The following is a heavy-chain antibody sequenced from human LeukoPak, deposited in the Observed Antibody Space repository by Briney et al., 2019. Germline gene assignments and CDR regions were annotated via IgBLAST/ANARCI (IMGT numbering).Heavy chain of an antibody. CDR1: GFTFTAYT. D-gene: IGHD3-22*01. CDR2: ISGSGGST. J-gene: IGHJ4*02. CDR3: AKHGGWVVVMTFLDY. Sequence: GGSLRLSCAASGFTFTAYTINWVRQAPGKGLEWVSAISGSGGSTYYADSVKGRFTISRDNSKNTLYLQMNSLRAEDTAVYYCAKHGGWVVVMTFLDYWGQGTLVTVSS. V-gene: IGHV3-23*01.